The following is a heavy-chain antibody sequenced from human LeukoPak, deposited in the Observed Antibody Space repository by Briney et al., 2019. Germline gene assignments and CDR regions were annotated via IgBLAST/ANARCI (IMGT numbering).Heavy chain of an antibody. V-gene: IGHV3-7*01. CDR3: ARDLWLGERGLFFFEY. CDR1: GFSLSNYW. J-gene: IGHJ4*02. Sequence: GGSLRLSCAASGFSLSNYWMSWVRQAPGKGLEWVANIKQDGSKLSYVDSVKGRFTVSRDNAKNSLYLQMNSLRAEDTAVYYCARDLWLGERGLFFFEYWGQGALVTVAS. D-gene: IGHD3-22*01. CDR2: IKQDGSKL.